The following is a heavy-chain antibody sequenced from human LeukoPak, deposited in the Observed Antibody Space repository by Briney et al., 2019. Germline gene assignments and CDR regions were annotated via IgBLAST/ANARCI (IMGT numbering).Heavy chain of an antibody. J-gene: IGHJ5*02. V-gene: IGHV3-9*01. CDR3: AKDQGSWTGWFDP. D-gene: IGHD3/OR15-3a*01. CDR2: ISWNSGSI. Sequence: GGSLRLSCAASGFTFSSYWMHWVRQAPGKGLEWVSGISWNSGSIGYADSVKGRFTISRDNAKNSLYLQMNSLRAEDTALNYCAKDQGSWTGWFDPWGQGTLVTVSS. CDR1: GFTFSSYW.